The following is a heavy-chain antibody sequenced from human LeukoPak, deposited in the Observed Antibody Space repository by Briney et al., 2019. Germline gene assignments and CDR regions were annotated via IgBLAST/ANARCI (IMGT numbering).Heavy chain of an antibody. CDR1: GFTFSNAW. D-gene: IGHD4-23*01. Sequence: GGSLRLSCAASGFTFSNAWMSWVRQAPGKGLEWVGRIKSKTDGGTTDYAAPVKGRFTISRDDSKNTLYLQMNSLKTEDTAVYYCTTDYGGNAAAFDFWGQGTMVTVSS. J-gene: IGHJ3*01. CDR2: IKSKTDGGTT. CDR3: TTDYGGNAAAFDF. V-gene: IGHV3-15*01.